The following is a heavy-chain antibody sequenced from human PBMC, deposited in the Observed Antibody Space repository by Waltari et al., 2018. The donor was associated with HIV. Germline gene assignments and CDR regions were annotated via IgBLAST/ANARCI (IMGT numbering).Heavy chain of an antibody. CDR1: AATKTHSSYF. CDR3: VVHRTAIPTRVDF. D-gene: IGHD2-21*02. CDR2: LSDTLTS. J-gene: IGHJ1*01. Sequence: IHLTESGPGLVKASETLSLTCTVSAATKTHSSYFWGWMRHRPGRGVEWIGSLSDTLTSNVDPSLNGRVQTSFDRSTSQVSFNLTSVTVADTGVYFCVVHRTAIPTRVDFWGQGALVTVS. V-gene: IGHV4-39*07.